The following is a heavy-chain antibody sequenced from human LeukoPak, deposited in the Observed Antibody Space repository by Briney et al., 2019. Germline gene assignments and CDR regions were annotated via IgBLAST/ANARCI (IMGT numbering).Heavy chain of an antibody. CDR1: GGSIRSYY. CDR3: ARLGDGRDYGMDV. V-gene: IGHV4-59*08. J-gene: IGHJ6*02. CDR2: MYSSGIT. Sequence: SETLSLTCTVSGGSIRSYYWSWIRQPPGKGLEWIGYMYSSGITNYNPSLKSRITISVDTSKNQFSLKLSSVTAADTAVYYCARLGDGRDYGMDVWGQGTTVTVSS.